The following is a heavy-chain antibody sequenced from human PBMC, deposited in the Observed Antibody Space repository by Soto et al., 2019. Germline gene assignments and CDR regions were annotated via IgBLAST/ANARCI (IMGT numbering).Heavy chain of an antibody. CDR3: ARGYCSGGSCYAGMFDY. V-gene: IGHV4-30-4*01. J-gene: IGHJ4*02. D-gene: IGHD2-15*01. Sequence: QVQLQESGPGLVKPSQTLSLTCTVSGGSISSGDYYWSWIRQPPGKGLEWIGYIYYSGSTYYNPSLKSRVTISVDTSTNQFSLKLSSVTAADTAVYYCARGYCSGGSCYAGMFDYWGQGTLVTVSS. CDR2: IYYSGST. CDR1: GGSISSGDYY.